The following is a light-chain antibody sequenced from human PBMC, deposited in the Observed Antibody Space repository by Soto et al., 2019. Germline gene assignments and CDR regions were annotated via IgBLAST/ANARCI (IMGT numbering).Light chain of an antibody. V-gene: IGLV1-40*01. CDR1: SSNIGTGYD. J-gene: IGLJ2*01. CDR2: GNN. Sequence: QSVLTQPPSVSGAPGQRVTISCTGSSSNIGTGYDVHWYQHLPGTAPKPLIYGNNNRPSGVPDRFSGSKSGTSASLAITGLQAEDEADYYCQSYDSSLSGSVVFGGGTKLTVL. CDR3: QSYDSSLSGSVV.